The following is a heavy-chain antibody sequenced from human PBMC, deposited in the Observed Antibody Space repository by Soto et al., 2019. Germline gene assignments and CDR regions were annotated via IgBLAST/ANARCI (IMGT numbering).Heavy chain of an antibody. CDR3: AREVVTETTWGSFDS. CDR2: ISPFFGTT. D-gene: IGHD2-21*02. Sequence: QVHLVQSGADGRKSGSSVRVSCTASGGGTLSNDAISWVRQAPGQGLECVGRISPFFGTTDYSQSFQGRLTMTADASTGTVYMDLRSLKSDDTAVYYCAREVVTETTWGSFDSWGQGTLVTVSS. V-gene: IGHV1-69*01. CDR1: GGGTLSNDA. J-gene: IGHJ4*02.